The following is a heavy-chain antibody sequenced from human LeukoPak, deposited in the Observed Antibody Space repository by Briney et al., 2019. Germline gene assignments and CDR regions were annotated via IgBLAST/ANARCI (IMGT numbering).Heavy chain of an antibody. D-gene: IGHD3-3*01. CDR2: IYDSGST. CDR3: ARGRPKYYDFWSGHTPFFDY. Sequence: PSETLSLTCTVSGGSIRSSYYYWGWIRQPPGKGLEWIGSIYDSGSTYYNPSLKSRVTISVDTSKNQFSLKLSSVTAADTAVYYCARGRPKYYDFWSGHTPFFDYWGQGTLVTVSS. V-gene: IGHV4-39*07. CDR1: GGSIRSSYYY. J-gene: IGHJ4*02.